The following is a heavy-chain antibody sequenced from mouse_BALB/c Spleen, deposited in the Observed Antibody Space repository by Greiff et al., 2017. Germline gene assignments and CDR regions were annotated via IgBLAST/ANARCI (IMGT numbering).Heavy chain of an antibody. J-gene: IGHJ1*01. CDR1: GFTFSDYY. D-gene: IGHD2-13*01. V-gene: IGHV5-4*02. CDR3: AIGCDPYFDV. CDR2: ISDGGSYT. Sequence: EVQVVESGGGLVKPGGSLKLSCAASGFTFSDYYMYWVRQTPEKRLEWVATISDGGSYTYYPDSVKGRFTISRDNAKNNLYLQMSSLKSEDTAMYYCAIGCDPYFDVWGAGTTVTVSS.